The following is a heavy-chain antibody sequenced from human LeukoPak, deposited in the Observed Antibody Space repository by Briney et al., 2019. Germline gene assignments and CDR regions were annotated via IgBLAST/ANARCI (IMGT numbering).Heavy chain of an antibody. D-gene: IGHD3-22*01. Sequence: ASVKVSCKASGYTFTTYAMHWVRQAPGQGLEWMGWMNPNSGNTGYAQKFQGRVTMTRNTSISTAYMELSSLRSEDTAVYYCARPQVYDSSGHYYGYWGQGTLVTVSS. J-gene: IGHJ4*02. CDR1: GYTFTTYA. CDR3: ARPQVYDSSGHYYGY. CDR2: MNPNSGNT. V-gene: IGHV1-8*02.